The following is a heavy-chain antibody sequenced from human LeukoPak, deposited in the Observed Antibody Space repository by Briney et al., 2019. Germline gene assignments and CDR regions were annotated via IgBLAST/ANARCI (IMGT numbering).Heavy chain of an antibody. CDR1: GGSFSGYY. J-gene: IGHJ5*02. V-gene: IGHV4-34*01. CDR2: INHSGST. CDR3: ARLNNWFDP. D-gene: IGHD4/OR15-4a*01. Sequence: SETLSLTCPVYGGSFSGYYWSWIRQPPGKGLEWIGEINHSGSTNYNPSLKSRVTISVDTSKNQFSLKLSSVTAADTAVYYCARLNNWFDPWGQGTLVTVSS.